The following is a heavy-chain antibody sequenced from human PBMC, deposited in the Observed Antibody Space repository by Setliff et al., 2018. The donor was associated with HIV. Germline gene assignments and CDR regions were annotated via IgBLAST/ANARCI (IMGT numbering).Heavy chain of an antibody. CDR2: ISSSGSTI. CDR1: GFTFSSYE. Sequence: GGSLRLSCAASGFTFSSYEMNWVRQAPGKGLEWVSYISSSGSTIYYADSVKGRFTISRDNAKGSASLQMNSLRAEATAIYFCARKLRPGHGVDVWGQGTTVTVSS. J-gene: IGHJ6*02. D-gene: IGHD3-10*01. CDR3: ARKLRPGHGVDV. V-gene: IGHV3-48*03.